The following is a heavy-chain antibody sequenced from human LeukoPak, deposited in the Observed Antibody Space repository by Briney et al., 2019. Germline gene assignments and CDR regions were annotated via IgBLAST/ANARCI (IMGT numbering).Heavy chain of an antibody. CDR2: ISSSSSYI. Sequence: PGGSLRLSCAASGFTFSSYWMSWVRQAPGKGLEWVSSISSSSSYIYYADSVKGRFTISRDNAKNTLYLQMNSLRPEDTAVYYCARDRRAVAVYFDYWGQGTLVTVSS. CDR1: GFTFSSYW. CDR3: ARDRRAVAVYFDY. D-gene: IGHD6-19*01. V-gene: IGHV3-21*01. J-gene: IGHJ4*02.